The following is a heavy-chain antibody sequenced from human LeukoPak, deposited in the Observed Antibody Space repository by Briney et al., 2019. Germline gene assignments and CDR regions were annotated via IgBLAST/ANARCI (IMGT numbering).Heavy chain of an antibody. D-gene: IGHD3-9*01. CDR2: INPSGGST. CDR1: GYTFTSYY. CDR3: ARGLLDDILTGYYGHLDNWFDP. V-gene: IGHV1-46*01. Sequence: ASVKVSCKASGYTFTSYYMHWVRQAPGQGLEWMGIINPSGGSTSYAQKFQGRVTMTRDTSTSTVYMELSSLRSEDTAVYYCARGLLDDILTGYYGHLDNWFDPWGQGTLVTVSS. J-gene: IGHJ5*02.